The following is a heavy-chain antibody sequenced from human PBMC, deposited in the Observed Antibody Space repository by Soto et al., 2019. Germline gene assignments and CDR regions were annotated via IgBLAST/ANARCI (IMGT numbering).Heavy chain of an antibody. CDR3: ARHVDIDQRGMDV. J-gene: IGHJ6*02. V-gene: IGHV4-59*08. CDR1: GGSISSFY. D-gene: IGHD5-12*01. CDR2: IYYGST. Sequence: QVQLQESGPGLVKPSETLSLTCTVSGGSISSFYWSWIRLSPGKGLEWIGYIYYGSTKYHPSLKSRVTISVDTSKNQFSRRLSSVTAADTAMYYCARHVDIDQRGMDVWGQGTTVTVSS.